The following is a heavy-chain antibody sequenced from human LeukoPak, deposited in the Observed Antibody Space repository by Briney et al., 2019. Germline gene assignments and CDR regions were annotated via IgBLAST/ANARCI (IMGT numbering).Heavy chain of an antibody. V-gene: IGHV3-30*04. D-gene: IGHD3-10*01. CDR2: ISYDGSNK. J-gene: IGHJ4*02. CDR3: AREPTYYYGSRSYYNSYFDY. Sequence: GGSLRLSCAASGFTFSSYAMHWVRQAPGKGLEWVAVISYDGSNKYYADSVKGRFTISRDNSKNTLYLQMNSLRAEDTAVYYCAREPTYYYGSRSYYNSYFDYWGQGTLVTVSS. CDR1: GFTFSSYA.